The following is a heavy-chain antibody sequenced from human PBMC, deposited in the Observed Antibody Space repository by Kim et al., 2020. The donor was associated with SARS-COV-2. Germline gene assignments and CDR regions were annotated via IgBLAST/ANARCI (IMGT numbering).Heavy chain of an antibody. CDR2: IKQDGSEK. J-gene: IGHJ5*02. Sequence: GGSLRLSCAASGFTFSSYWMSWVRQAPGKGLEWVANIKQDGSEKYYVDSVKGRFTISRDNAKNSLYLQMNSLRAEDTAVYYCARDGRSYPKYNWFDPWGQGTLVTVSS. V-gene: IGHV3-7*01. CDR3: ARDGRSYPKYNWFDP. D-gene: IGHD2-2*02. CDR1: GFTFSSYW.